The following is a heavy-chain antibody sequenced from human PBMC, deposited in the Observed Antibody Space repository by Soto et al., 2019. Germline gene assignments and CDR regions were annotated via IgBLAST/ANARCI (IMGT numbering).Heavy chain of an antibody. J-gene: IGHJ4*02. Sequence: EVQLLQSGGGLVQPGGSLRLSCPASGFTFTSYSMTWVRQTPGKGLEGVAAVNPGGYSTYYADSVKGRFTISRDNSNKALYLQMNSRRAEGTGVDYCAKDLRAGSGYDFDYRDQGTLVTVSS. D-gene: IGHD5-12*01. CDR1: GFTFTSYS. CDR3: AKDLRAGSGYDFDY. CDR2: VNPGGYST. V-gene: IGHV3-23*01.